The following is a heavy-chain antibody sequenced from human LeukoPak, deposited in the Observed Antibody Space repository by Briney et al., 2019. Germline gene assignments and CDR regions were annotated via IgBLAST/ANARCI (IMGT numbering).Heavy chain of an antibody. CDR2: IRYDGTNK. V-gene: IGHV3-30*02. J-gene: IGHJ6*03. D-gene: IGHD3-3*01. CDR1: GFTFRSYG. Sequence: GGSLRLSCAASGFTFRSYGMHWVRQAPGKGLEWVAIIRYDGTNKYYADSVKGRFTISRDNSKNTLYLQMNSLRAEDTAVYYCARDLVGWSGYYYYYMDVWGKGTTVTVSS. CDR3: ARDLVGWSGYYYYYMDV.